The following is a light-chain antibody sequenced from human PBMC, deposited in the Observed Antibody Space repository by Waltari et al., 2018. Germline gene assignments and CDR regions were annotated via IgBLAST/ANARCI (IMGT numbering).Light chain of an antibody. CDR1: QSVSSSY. CDR3: QQYGSSPRVT. J-gene: IGKJ3*01. CDR2: GAS. V-gene: IGKV3-20*01. Sequence: EIVLTQSPGTLSLSPGERATLSCRASQSVSSSYVAWYQQKPGQAPRRLIYGASSRATGIPDRFSGSGSGTDFTLTISRLEPEDFAVYYCQQYGSSPRVTFGPGTKVDIK.